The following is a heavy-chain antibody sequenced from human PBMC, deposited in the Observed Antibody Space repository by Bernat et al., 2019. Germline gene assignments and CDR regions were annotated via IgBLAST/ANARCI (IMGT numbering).Heavy chain of an antibody. J-gene: IGHJ5*02. CDR3: ARDQEVGATVNWFDP. CDR1: GYTFTSYY. CDR2: ISAYNGNT. Sequence: QVQLVQSGAEVKKPGASVKVSCKASGYTFTSYYIHWVRQAPGQGLEWMGWISAYNGNTNYAQKLRGRVTMTTDTSTSTAYMELRSLRSDDTAVYYCARDQEVGATVNWFDPWGQGTLVTVSS. D-gene: IGHD1-26*01. V-gene: IGHV1-18*04.